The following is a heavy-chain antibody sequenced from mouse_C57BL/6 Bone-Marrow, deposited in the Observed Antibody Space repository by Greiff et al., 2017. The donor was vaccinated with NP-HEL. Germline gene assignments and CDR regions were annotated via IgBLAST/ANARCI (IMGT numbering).Heavy chain of an antibody. V-gene: IGHV1-50*01. Sequence: QVQLQQPGAELVKPGASVKLSCKASGYTFTSYWMQWVKQRPGQGLEWIGEIDPSDSSTNYNQKFKGKATLTVYTSSSTSYMQLSSLTSEDSAVYYCARSYYDYDGGVGFAYWGQGTLVTVSA. D-gene: IGHD2-4*01. CDR3: ARSYYDYDGGVGFAY. CDR2: IDPSDSST. CDR1: GYTFTSYW. J-gene: IGHJ3*01.